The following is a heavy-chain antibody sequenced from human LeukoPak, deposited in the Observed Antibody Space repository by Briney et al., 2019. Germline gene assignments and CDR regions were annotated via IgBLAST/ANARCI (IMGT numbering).Heavy chain of an antibody. J-gene: IGHJ5*02. CDR3: ASGYTEAGRRFDP. Sequence: SETLSLTCTVSGGSVSSSSYWGWIRQPPGKGLEWIGSIYYSGSTYHSPSLKSRVTISLDPSKNQFSLKLSSLTAADTAIYYCASGYTEAGRRFDPWGQGTLVTVSS. D-gene: IGHD6-13*01. V-gene: IGHV4-39*01. CDR2: IYYSGST. CDR1: GGSVSSSSY.